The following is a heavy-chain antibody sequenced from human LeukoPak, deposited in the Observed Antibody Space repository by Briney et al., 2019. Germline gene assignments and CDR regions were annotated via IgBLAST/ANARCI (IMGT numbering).Heavy chain of an antibody. CDR2: ISSSGSHT. CDR1: GSTFRSYS. V-gene: IGHV3-21*01. Sequence: GGSLRLSCAASGSTFRSYSVNWVRQAPGKGLEWVSSISSSGSHTYYADSVKGRFTISRDNAKNSLYLQMNSLRAEDTAVYYCASAADGYPWDSWGQGTLVTVSS. CDR3: ASAADGYPWDS. D-gene: IGHD3-16*01. J-gene: IGHJ4*02.